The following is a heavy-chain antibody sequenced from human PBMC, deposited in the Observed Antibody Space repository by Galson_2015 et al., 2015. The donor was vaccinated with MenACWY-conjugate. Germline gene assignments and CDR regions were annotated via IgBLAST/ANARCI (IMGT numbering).Heavy chain of an antibody. CDR1: GDSVSSNIAA. CDR3: ARDLGYMDV. V-gene: IGHV6-1*01. Sequence: CAISGDSVSSNIAAWNWVRQSPSRGLEWLGRTYYRPQWYNYYAPSVKGRITINPDTSKNQFSLQLNSVTPEDTAVYYCARDLGYMDVWDKGTTVTVSS. CDR2: TYYRPQWYN. J-gene: IGHJ6*03.